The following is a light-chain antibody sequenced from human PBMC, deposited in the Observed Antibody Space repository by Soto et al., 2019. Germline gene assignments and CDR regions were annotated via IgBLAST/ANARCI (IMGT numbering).Light chain of an antibody. V-gene: IGKV1-5*01. Sequence: DIQMTQSPSTLSASVGDRVTITCRSSQSISSWLAWYQQKPGKAPKLLIYDASSLESGVPSRFSGSGSATEFILTISSLQPDDFATYYCQQYKDDAWTFGQGTKVDI. CDR3: QQYKDDAWT. J-gene: IGKJ1*01. CDR1: QSISSW. CDR2: DAS.